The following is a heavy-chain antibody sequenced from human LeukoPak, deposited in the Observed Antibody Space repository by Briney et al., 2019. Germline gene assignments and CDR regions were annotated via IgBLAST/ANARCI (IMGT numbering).Heavy chain of an antibody. V-gene: IGHV1-46*01. CDR2: INPSGGST. D-gene: IGHD6-13*01. CDR1: GYTFTAYY. CDR3: ARGTYSRSWYYFDY. Sequence: ASVKVPCKASGYTFTAYYMHWVRQAPGQGLEWMGIINPSGGSTNYAQKFQGRVTMTRDTSTSTVYMELSSLKSEDTAVFYCARGTYSRSWYYFDYWGQGTLVTVSS. J-gene: IGHJ4*02.